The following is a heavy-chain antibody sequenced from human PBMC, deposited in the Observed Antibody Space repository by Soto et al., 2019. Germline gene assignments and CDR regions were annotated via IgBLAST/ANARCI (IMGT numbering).Heavy chain of an antibody. J-gene: IGHJ4*02. CDR3: ANPYCSSTSCFDY. Sequence: GGSLRLSCAASGFTFSSYAMSWVRQAPGKGLEWVSAISGSGGSTYYADSVKGRFTISRDNSKNTLYLQMNSLRAEDTAVYYCANPYCSSTSCFDYWGQGTLVTVSS. CDR1: GFTFSSYA. CDR2: ISGSGGST. V-gene: IGHV3-23*01. D-gene: IGHD2-2*01.